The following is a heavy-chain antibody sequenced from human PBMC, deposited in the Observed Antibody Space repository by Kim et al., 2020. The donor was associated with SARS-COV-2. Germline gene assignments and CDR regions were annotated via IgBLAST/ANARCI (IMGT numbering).Heavy chain of an antibody. J-gene: IGHJ4*02. V-gene: IGHV3-74*01. CDR2: INSDGSST. CDR3: ARVPKYYDYIWGSYRYTPYFDY. Sequence: GGSLRLSCAASGFTFSSYWMHWVRQAPGKGLVWVSRINSDGSSTSYADSVKGRFTISRDNAKNTLYLQMNSLRAEDTAVYYCARVPKYYDYIWGSYRYTPYFDYWGQGTLVTVSS. D-gene: IGHD3-16*02. CDR1: GFTFSSYW.